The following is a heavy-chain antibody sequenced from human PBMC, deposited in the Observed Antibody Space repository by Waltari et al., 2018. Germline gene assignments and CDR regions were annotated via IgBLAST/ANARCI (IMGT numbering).Heavy chain of an antibody. V-gene: IGHV4-39*01. J-gene: IGHJ5*02. CDR1: GGSITTNNYY. CDR2: IHHRGST. Sequence: QLQFLESGPGLVRPSETLSLTCSVSGGSITTNNYYWAWIRQSPEKGLEWLGSIHHRGSTYYSLSFRDRLSRSVDASKSQFSLRLTSVTAADTGIYYCTKSGNSMTSFNYFDPWGPGTLATVSS. CDR3: TKSGNSMTSFNYFDP. D-gene: IGHD1-1*01.